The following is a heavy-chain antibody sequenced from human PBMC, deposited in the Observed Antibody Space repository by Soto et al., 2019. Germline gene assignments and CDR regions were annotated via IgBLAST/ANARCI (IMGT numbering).Heavy chain of an antibody. CDR1: GGSISSSGYS. D-gene: IGHD1-1*01. J-gene: IGHJ6*02. CDR2: IYHGGST. V-gene: IGHV4-30-2*01. Sequence: QLQLQESGSGLVKPSQTLSLTCGVSGGSISSSGYSWNWIRQPPGKGLEWIGYIYHGGSTYYNPSFESRVTISVDRSKNQFSLKLASVTAADTAVYYCARATDRFLDYYYGVDVWGQGTTVTVSS. CDR3: ARATDRFLDYYYGVDV.